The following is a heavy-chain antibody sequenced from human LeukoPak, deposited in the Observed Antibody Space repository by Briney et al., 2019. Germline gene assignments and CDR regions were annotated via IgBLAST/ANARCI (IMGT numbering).Heavy chain of an antibody. J-gene: IGHJ4*02. CDR3: ARRLRRNYFDY. Sequence: GGSLRLSCVVSGFTFSSYGMHWVRQAPGKGLEWVSYISSSGSTIYYADSVKGRFTISRDNAKNSLYLQMNSLRAEDTAVYYCARRLRRNYFDYWGQGTLVTVSS. CDR1: GFTFSSYG. D-gene: IGHD4-17*01. CDR2: ISSSGSTI. V-gene: IGHV3-48*03.